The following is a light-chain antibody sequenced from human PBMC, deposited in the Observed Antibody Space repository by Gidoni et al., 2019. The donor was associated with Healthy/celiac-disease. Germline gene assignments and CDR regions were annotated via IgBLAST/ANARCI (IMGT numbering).Light chain of an antibody. CDR3: QSYDSSLSDV. V-gene: IGLV1-40*01. Sequence: QSVLTQPPSVSGAPGQGVTISCTGSSSNIGAGYDVHWYQQLPGTAPKLLIYGNSNRPSGVPDRFSGSKSGTSASLAITGLQAEDEADYYCQSYDSSLSDVFGTGTKVTVL. J-gene: IGLJ1*01. CDR1: SSNIGAGYD. CDR2: GNS.